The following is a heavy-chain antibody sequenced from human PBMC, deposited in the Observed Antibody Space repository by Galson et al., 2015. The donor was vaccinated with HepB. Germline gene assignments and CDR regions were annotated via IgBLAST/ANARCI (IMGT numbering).Heavy chain of an antibody. J-gene: IGHJ4*02. CDR1: SGSISSGGYY. Sequence: CTVSSGSISSGGYYWSWIRQHPGKGLEWIGYIYYSGNTYYNPSLNYNPSLKSRLTITVDTSKNQFSLELSSVTAADTAMNYCATLGATYAYDNGGSDHDYWGQGTLLIVSS. D-gene: IGHD3-22*01. CDR3: ATLGATYAYDNGGSDHDY. CDR2: IYYSGNT. V-gene: IGHV4-31*03.